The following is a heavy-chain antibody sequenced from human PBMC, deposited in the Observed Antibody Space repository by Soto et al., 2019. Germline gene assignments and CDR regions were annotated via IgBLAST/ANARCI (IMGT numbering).Heavy chain of an antibody. J-gene: IGHJ4*02. V-gene: IGHV1-46*03. CDR1: GYTFTSYY. CDR2: INPSGGST. CDR3: ARAILRDPEPHLAFDY. Sequence: ASVKVSCKASGYTFTSYYMHWVRQAPGQGLEWMGIINPSGGSTSYAQKFQGRVTMTRDTSTSTVYMELSSLRSEDTAVYYCARAILRDPEPHLAFDYWGQGTLVTVSS. D-gene: IGHD3-10*01.